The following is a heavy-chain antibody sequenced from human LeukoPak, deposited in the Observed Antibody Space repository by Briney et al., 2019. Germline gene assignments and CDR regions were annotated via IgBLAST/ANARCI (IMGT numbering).Heavy chain of an antibody. CDR1: GGSFSGYY. V-gene: IGHV4-34*01. Sequence: SETLSLTCAVYGGSFSGYYWSWIRQPPGKGLEWIGEINHSGSTNYNPSLKSRVTISVDTSKNQSSLKLSSVTAADTAVFFCARHYYGSGSYPFDYWGQGSLVTVSP. D-gene: IGHD3-10*01. CDR3: ARHYYGSGSYPFDY. CDR2: INHSGST. J-gene: IGHJ4*02.